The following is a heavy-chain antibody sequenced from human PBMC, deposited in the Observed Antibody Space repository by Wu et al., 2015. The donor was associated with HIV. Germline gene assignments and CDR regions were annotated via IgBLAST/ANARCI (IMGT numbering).Heavy chain of an antibody. J-gene: IGHJ4*02. Sequence: QVQLVQSGAEVKKPGSSVKVSCKASGGTFKNNAINWVRQAPGEGLEWMGRITPLFGRPNYAQRFQGRVTITADESTSTAYMEVSSLGSDDTAVYYCAREPRAPPPNHGDLDYLDYWGQGTLVTVSS. V-gene: IGHV1-69*13. CDR3: AREPRAPPPNHGDLDYLDY. CDR2: ITPLFGRP. CDR1: GGTFKNNA. D-gene: IGHD4-17*01.